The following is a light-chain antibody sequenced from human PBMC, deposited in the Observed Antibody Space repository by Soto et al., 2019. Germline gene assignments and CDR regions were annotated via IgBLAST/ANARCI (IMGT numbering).Light chain of an antibody. Sequence: EILLTQSPDTLSLSPGATAILSCRASQTVTSNYLAWFQQKPGQAPRLLIYGASTRATGIPARFSGSGSGTEFTLTISSLQSEDFAVYYCQQYNNWPLTFGGGTKVDIK. V-gene: IGKV3-15*01. J-gene: IGKJ4*01. CDR2: GAS. CDR3: QQYNNWPLT. CDR1: QTVTSNY.